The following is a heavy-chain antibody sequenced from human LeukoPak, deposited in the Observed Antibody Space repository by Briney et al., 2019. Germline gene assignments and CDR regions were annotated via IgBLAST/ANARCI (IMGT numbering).Heavy chain of an antibody. CDR2: IYYSGGT. CDR1: GDSLTYDY. Sequence: PSETLSLTCNVSGDSLTYDYWSWIRRSPGKGLEWIAYIYYSGGTKYNPSLKSRVTITVDTSKNQFYLTLSSVTAADTAFYYCARGLTGSYGLSSFDIWGQGSLVTVSS. J-gene: IGHJ4*02. CDR3: ARGLTGSYGLSSFDI. D-gene: IGHD1-26*01. V-gene: IGHV4-59*01.